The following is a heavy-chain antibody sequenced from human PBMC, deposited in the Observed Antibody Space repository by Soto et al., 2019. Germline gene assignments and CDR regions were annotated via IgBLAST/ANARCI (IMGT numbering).Heavy chain of an antibody. CDR3: ARDYVVMAATAAVDY. V-gene: IGHV3-30-3*01. D-gene: IGHD2-15*01. Sequence: VAVIAYDGSNKYYADSVKGRFTISRDNPKNTLHLQMNSLRTEDTAVYYCARDYVVMAATAAVDYWGQGTLVTVSS. CDR2: IAYDGSNK. J-gene: IGHJ4*02.